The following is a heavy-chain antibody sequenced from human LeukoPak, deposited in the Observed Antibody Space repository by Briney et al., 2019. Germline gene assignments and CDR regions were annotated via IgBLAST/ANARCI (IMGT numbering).Heavy chain of an antibody. V-gene: IGHV4-59*01. CDR3: ARVGRRLLADY. Sequence: PSETLSLTCTVSGGSISSYYWSWIRQPPGKGLEWIGYIYYGGSTNYNPSLKSRVTISVDTSKNQFSLKLSSVTAADTAVYYCARVGRRLLADYWGQGTLVTVSS. CDR1: GGSISSYY. CDR2: IYYGGST. J-gene: IGHJ4*02. D-gene: IGHD1-26*01.